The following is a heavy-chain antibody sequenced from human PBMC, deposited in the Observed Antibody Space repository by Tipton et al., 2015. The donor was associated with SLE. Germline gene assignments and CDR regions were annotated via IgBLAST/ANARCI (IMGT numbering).Heavy chain of an antibody. D-gene: IGHD2-15*01. CDR3: VKATLATYSYFDY. CDR2: ILYDGSNK. V-gene: IGHV3-30*14. CDR1: GFTFSSYA. J-gene: IGHJ4*02. Sequence: SLRLSCAASGFTFSSYAMHWVRQAPGKGLEWVAVILYDGSNKYYADSVKGRFTISRDNSKNTLYLQMSSLRAEDTAVYYCVKATLATYSYFDYWGQGTLVTVSS.